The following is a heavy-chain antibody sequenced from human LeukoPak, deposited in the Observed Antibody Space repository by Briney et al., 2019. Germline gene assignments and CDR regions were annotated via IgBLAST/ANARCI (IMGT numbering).Heavy chain of an antibody. J-gene: IGHJ4*02. CDR2: IYHSGST. Sequence: PSETLSLTCTVSGYSISSGYYWGWIRQPPGKGLEWIGSIYHSGSTYYNPSLKSRVTISVDTSKNQFSLKLSSVTAADTAVYYCAREGQRYDSSGYYYYWGQGTLVTVSS. V-gene: IGHV4-38-2*02. CDR1: GYSISSGYY. CDR3: AREGQRYDSSGYYYY. D-gene: IGHD3-22*01.